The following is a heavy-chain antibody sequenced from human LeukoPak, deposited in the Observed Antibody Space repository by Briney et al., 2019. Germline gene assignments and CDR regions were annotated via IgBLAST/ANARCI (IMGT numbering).Heavy chain of an antibody. Sequence: SETLSLTCTVSGGSISSSSYYWGWIRQPPGKGLEWIGSIYYSGSTYYNPSLKSRVTIPVDTSKNQFSLKLSSVTAADTAVYYCARHRSSPLYYFDYWGQGTLVTVSS. CDR3: ARHRSSPLYYFDY. D-gene: IGHD6-13*01. CDR1: GGSISSSSYY. J-gene: IGHJ4*02. V-gene: IGHV4-39*01. CDR2: IYYSGST.